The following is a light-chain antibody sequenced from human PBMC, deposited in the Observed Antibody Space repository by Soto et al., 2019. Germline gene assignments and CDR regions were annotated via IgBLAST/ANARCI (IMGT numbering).Light chain of an antibody. Sequence: EIVMTQSPDTLSVSPGERATLSCRASQSVSSNLAWYQQQPGQAPRLLIYGASTRATGIPARFSGSGSGTDFTLTISSLQSEDFALYYCQQYDNWPPYTFGQGTKLEIK. V-gene: IGKV3-15*01. CDR3: QQYDNWPPYT. CDR1: QSVSSN. CDR2: GAS. J-gene: IGKJ2*01.